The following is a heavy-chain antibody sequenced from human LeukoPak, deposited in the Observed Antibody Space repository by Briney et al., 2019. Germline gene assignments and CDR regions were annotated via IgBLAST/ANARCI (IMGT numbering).Heavy chain of an antibody. CDR1: GVSINSHY. CDR3: ARKGISAVAGAFDI. V-gene: IGHV4-59*11. D-gene: IGHD6-19*01. CDR2: FFESGST. Sequence: SETLSLTCAVSGVSINSHYWSWIRQPPGKGLEWIGFFFESGSTNYKSSLKSRVTLSVDTSKNQFSLKLTSVTAADTAVYYCARKGISAVAGAFDIWGQGTMVTVSS. J-gene: IGHJ3*02.